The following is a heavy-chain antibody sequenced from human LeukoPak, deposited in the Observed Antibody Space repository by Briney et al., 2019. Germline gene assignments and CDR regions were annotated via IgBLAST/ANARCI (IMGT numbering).Heavy chain of an antibody. J-gene: IGHJ4*02. CDR2: IYSVTT. V-gene: IGHV4-39*01. CDR1: GGSIRSSTYY. D-gene: IGHD6-6*01. Sequence: SETLSLTCTVSGGSIRSSTYYWGWIRQPPGKGLEWIGSIYSVTTSYNPSLKSRVTISVDTSKNQFSLKLTSVTAADTAVYYCARHFGSSSVSPYDYWGQGTLLTVSS. CDR3: ARHFGSSSVSPYDY.